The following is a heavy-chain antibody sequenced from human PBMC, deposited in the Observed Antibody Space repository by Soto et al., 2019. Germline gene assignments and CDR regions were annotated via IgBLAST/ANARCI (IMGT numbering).Heavy chain of an antibody. V-gene: IGHV4-31*01. D-gene: IGHD1-26*01. CDR2: IYYSGST. CDR1: GGSISSGGYY. CDR3: ERGIVLYLDS. J-gene: IGHJ4*02. Sequence: QVQLQESGPGLVKPSQTLSLTCTVSGGSISSGGYYWSWIRQHPGKGLERIGYIYYSGSTYYNPSLRSLVTISEDTSKYQFALKLSSVTAADTAVADCERGIVLYLDSWGEGNMVTVSS.